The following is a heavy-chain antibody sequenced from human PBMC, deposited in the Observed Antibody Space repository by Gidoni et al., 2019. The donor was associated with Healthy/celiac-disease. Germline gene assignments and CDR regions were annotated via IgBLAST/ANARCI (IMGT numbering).Heavy chain of an antibody. J-gene: IGHJ6*02. CDR1: GVTFSASG. D-gene: IGHD4-17*01. Sequence: QVQLVESGGGVVKPGRSLRPSCAAPGVTFSASGTPWVRQAPGKGLEWVAVIWYDGSNKYDADSVKGRFTISRDNSKNTLYLQMNSLRAEDTAVYYCAREGDYGDYGHYYYGMDVWGQGTTVTVSS. CDR3: AREGDYGDYGHYYYGMDV. CDR2: IWYDGSNK. V-gene: IGHV3-33*01.